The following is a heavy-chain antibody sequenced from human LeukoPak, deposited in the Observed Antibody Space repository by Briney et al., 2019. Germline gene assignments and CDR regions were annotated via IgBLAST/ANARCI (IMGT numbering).Heavy chain of an antibody. CDR1: GGSISSGGYY. CDR2: IYYSGST. J-gene: IGHJ4*02. CDR3: ARHSDYLRAFDY. D-gene: IGHD5-12*01. Sequence: SQTLSLTCTVSGGSISSGGYYWIWIRQHPGKDLEWIGYIYYSGSTYYNPSLKSRVTISVDTSKNQFSLKLSSVTAADTAVYYCARHSDYLRAFDYWGQGTLVTVSS. V-gene: IGHV4-31*03.